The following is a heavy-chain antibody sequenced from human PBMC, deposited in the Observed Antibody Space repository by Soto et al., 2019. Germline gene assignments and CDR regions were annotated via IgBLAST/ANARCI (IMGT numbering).Heavy chain of an antibody. CDR2: ISYDGSNK. Sequence: GGSLRLSCAASGFTFSSYAMHWVRQAPGKGLEWVAVISYDGSNKYYADSVKGRFTISRDNSKNTLYLQMNSLRAEDTAVYYCARARIVVVPAAPVDYWGQGTLVTVSS. D-gene: IGHD2-2*01. J-gene: IGHJ4*02. CDR1: GFTFSSYA. V-gene: IGHV3-30-3*01. CDR3: ARARIVVVPAAPVDY.